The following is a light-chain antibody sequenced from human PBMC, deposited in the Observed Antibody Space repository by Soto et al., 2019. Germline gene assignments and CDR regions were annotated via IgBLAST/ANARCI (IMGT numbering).Light chain of an antibody. CDR3: QSYDSSLSAYV. CDR2: GNS. V-gene: IGLV1-40*01. Sequence: QSVLAQPPSVSGAPGQKVTISCTGSSSNIGAGYDLHWYQQLPGTAPKLLLYGNSNRPSGVPDRFSGSKSGTSASLAITGLQAEDEADYYCQSYDSSLSAYVFGTGTKVT. CDR1: SSNIGAGYD. J-gene: IGLJ1*01.